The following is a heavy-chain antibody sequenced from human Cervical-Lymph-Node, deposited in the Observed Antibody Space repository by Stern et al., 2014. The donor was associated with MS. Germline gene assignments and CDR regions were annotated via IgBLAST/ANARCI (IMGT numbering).Heavy chain of an antibody. V-gene: IGHV2-5*02. CDR2: LYWDGDK. J-gene: IGHJ3*01. CDR3: AHRPHNTIFGFVIVKEVAFDV. D-gene: IGHD3-3*01. Sequence: QVTLRESGPALVKPTQTLTLTCTFSGFSLSTSGVGVGWFRQPPGKALGWLGLLYWDGDKRFSPSLESRLTIDKDTSKNEVVLTLTNVDPVDTATYFCAHRPHNTIFGFVIVKEVAFDVWGQGTTVTVSP. CDR1: GFSLSTSGVG.